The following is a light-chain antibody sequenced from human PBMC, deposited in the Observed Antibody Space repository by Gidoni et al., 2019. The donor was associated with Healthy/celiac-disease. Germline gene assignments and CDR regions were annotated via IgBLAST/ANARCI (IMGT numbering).Light chain of an antibody. Sequence: QSALTQPAPVSGSPGPSITISRTGTSSDVGGYNYVSWYQQHPGKAPKLMIYDVSNRPSGVSNRFSGSKSGNTASLTISGLQAEDEADYYCSSYTSSSTLVVFGGGTKLTVL. J-gene: IGLJ2*01. CDR3: SSYTSSSTLVV. CDR2: DVS. V-gene: IGLV2-14*01. CDR1: SSDVGGYNY.